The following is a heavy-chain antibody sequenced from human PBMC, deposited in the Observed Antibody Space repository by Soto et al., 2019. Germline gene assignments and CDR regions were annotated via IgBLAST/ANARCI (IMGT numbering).Heavy chain of an antibody. J-gene: IGHJ4*02. Sequence: EXLKISCKCSGYXFPSYLLVWVRQMPGKGLECMGIFYPGDSDTRYSPSFQGQVTISADRSISTAYLQWSSMKPSDNAMYYCARQGNGAEGFDYWGQGTLATVSS. CDR3: ARQGNGAEGFDY. CDR1: GYXFPSYL. V-gene: IGHV5-51*01. CDR2: FYPGDSDT. D-gene: IGHD4-17*01.